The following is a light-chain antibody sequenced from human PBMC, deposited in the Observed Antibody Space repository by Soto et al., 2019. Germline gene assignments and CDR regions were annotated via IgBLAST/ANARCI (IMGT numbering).Light chain of an antibody. CDR2: KAS. J-gene: IGKJ1*01. V-gene: IGKV1-5*03. CDR1: QSIDSW. CDR3: QQYKSYSAGT. Sequence: DIQMTQSPYTLSASVGDRVTITCRASQSIDSWSAWYQQKPGKTPNLLIYKASNLESGVPSRFSGSGSGTEFTLTISSLQPDDVATYSCQQYKSYSAGTFGQGTKVEIK.